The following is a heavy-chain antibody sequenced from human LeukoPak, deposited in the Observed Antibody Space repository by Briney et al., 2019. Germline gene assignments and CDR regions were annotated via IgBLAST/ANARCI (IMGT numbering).Heavy chain of an antibody. J-gene: IGHJ3*02. CDR3: ARGSYSSHNAFDI. Sequence: SETLSLTCIVSGGSISSYYWSWIRQPPGKGLEWIGYIYYSGSTNYNPSLKSRVTISVDTSKNQFSLKLSSVTAADTAVYYCARGSYSSHNAFDIWGQGTMVTVSS. CDR1: GGSISSYY. D-gene: IGHD1-26*01. CDR2: IYYSGST. V-gene: IGHV4-59*12.